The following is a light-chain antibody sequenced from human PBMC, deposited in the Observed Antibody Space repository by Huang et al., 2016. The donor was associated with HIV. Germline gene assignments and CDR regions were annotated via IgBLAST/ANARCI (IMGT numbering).Light chain of an antibody. Sequence: DIQMTQSPSSLSASVGDRVTITCRASQSITTYLNWYQQKPGKAPTLLIYATDSLQSGVPSRFSCRGSGTEFTLTISSLQPDDVATYYCQQGYTTSWTFGPGTKVE. CDR1: QSITTY. V-gene: IGKV1-39*01. J-gene: IGKJ1*01. CDR3: QQGYTTSWT. CDR2: ATD.